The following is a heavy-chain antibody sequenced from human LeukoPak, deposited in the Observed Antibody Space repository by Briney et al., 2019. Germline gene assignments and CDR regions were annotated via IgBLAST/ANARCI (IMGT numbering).Heavy chain of an antibody. Sequence: PSQTLSLTCAVSGGSISSGGYSWSWIRQPPGKGLEWIGYIYHSGSTYYNPSLKSRVTISVDRSKNQFSLKLSSVTAADTAVYYCARGDVYDDYVLSFDYWGQGTLVTVSS. CDR2: IYHSGST. D-gene: IGHD4-17*01. CDR3: ARGDVYDDYVLSFDY. J-gene: IGHJ4*02. CDR1: GGSISSGGYS. V-gene: IGHV4-30-2*01.